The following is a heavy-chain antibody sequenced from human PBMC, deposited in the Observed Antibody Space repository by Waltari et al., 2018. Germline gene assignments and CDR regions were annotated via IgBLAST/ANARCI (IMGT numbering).Heavy chain of an antibody. Sequence: EVQLVQSGAEVKKPGESLKISCKDSGHSFTSYWIGWVRQMPGKGLEWVWIIYPGDSDTRYSPSFQGQVTSSADRSIHTAYLQWSSLKASDTAMYYCAMKNPESRVYIDFWGQGTLVTVSS. D-gene: IGHD6-13*01. V-gene: IGHV5-51*03. J-gene: IGHJ4*02. CDR3: AMKNPESRVYIDF. CDR2: IYPGDSDT. CDR1: GHSFTSYW.